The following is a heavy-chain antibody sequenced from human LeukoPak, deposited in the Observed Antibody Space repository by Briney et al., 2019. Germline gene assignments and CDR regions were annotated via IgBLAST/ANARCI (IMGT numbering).Heavy chain of an antibody. CDR3: ARDLTSTSHWEFDY. CDR1: GYTFTSYY. Sequence: ASVKVSCKASGYTFTSYYMHWVRQAPGQGLEWMGRINPNTGGAEYAPKFQGWVTMTRDTSISTAYVEVNRLISDDTAVYYCARDLTSTSHWEFDYWGQGTLVIVSS. CDR2: INPNTGGA. V-gene: IGHV1-2*04. J-gene: IGHJ4*02. D-gene: IGHD1-26*01.